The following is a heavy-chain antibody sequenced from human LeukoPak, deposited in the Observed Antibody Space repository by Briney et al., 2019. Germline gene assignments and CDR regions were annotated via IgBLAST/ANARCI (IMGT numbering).Heavy chain of an antibody. CDR2: ISWNSGSI. D-gene: IGHD3-22*01. CDR1: GFTFDDYA. V-gene: IGHV3-9*01. J-gene: IGHJ4*02. CDR3: AKDSTDYYDSSGYYDV. Sequence: GRSLRLSCAASGFTFDDYAMHWVRQAPGKGLERVSGISWNSGSIGYADSVEGRFTISRDNAKNSLYLQMNSLRAEDTALYYCAKDSTDYYDSSGYYDVWGQGTLVTVSS.